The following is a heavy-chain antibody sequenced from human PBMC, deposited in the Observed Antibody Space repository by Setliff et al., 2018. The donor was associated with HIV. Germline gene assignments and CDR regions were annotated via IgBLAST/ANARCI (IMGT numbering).Heavy chain of an antibody. CDR1: GFTFSSYS. D-gene: IGHD2-2*01. V-gene: IGHV3-48*01. CDR3: ARVRCGSTDCH. Sequence: GGSLRLSCATYGFTFSSYSMHWVRQAPGRGLEWVSYISTSSSTIYYADSVKGRFTISRDNAKNSLYLQMNSLRAEDTAVYYCARVRCGSTDCHWGPGTLVTVSS. J-gene: IGHJ4*02. CDR2: ISTSSSTI.